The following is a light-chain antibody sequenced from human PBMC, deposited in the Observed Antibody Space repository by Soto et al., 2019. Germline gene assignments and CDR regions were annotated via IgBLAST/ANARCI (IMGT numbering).Light chain of an antibody. J-gene: IGLJ1*01. Sequence: QSALTQPPSASGSPGQSVTISCTGTSSDVGGYNYVSWYQQRPGKVPKVIIYEVTKRPSGVPDRFSGSKSGNTASLTVSGLQAEDEADYFCGSYANNNNILVFGTGTKV. CDR3: GSYANNNNILV. CDR2: EVT. V-gene: IGLV2-8*01. CDR1: SSDVGGYNY.